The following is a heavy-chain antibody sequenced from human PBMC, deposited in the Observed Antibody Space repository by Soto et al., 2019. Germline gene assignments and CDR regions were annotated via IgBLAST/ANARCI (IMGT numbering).Heavy chain of an antibody. J-gene: IGHJ6*02. CDR1: GDSVSSNSAA. CDR2: TYYRSKWYN. Sequence: SQTLSLTCAISGDSVSSNSAAWNWIRQSPSRGLEWLGRTYYRSKWYNDYAGSVKSRITINPDTSKNQFSLQLNSVTPEDTAVYYCARALRPYSSGWYREYYGMDVWGQGTTVTVPS. CDR3: ARALRPYSSGWYREYYGMDV. V-gene: IGHV6-1*01. D-gene: IGHD6-19*01.